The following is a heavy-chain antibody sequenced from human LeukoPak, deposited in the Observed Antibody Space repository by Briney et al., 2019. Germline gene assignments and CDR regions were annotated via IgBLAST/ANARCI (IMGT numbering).Heavy chain of an antibody. J-gene: IGHJ3*02. Sequence: PGRYLRLSCAAAGFTFSRYGIHWVRQAPGRGLEWVAVITYDGSNKYYGDSVKGRFTIARDNSKNTLYLQMNSLRAEDTAVYYCAKDREYSSGWFHAFDIWGQGTMVTVSS. CDR2: ITYDGSNK. CDR3: AKDREYSSGWFHAFDI. V-gene: IGHV3-30*18. D-gene: IGHD6-19*01. CDR1: GFTFSRYG.